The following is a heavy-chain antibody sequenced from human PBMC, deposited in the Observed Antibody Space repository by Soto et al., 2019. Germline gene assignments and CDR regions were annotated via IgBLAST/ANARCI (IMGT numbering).Heavy chain of an antibody. V-gene: IGHV2-5*02. D-gene: IGHD2-2*01. CDR1: GFSLSNSGVA. CDR2: IYWDDDK. CDR3: AHRPGQHCCTAGCPSGAFGV. Sequence: QITLKESGPTLVKPTQTLTLTCTVSGFSLSNSGVAVGWIRQPPGKALECLALIYWDDDKRFSPSLQSRLSITKDTSKTEVVLTLTIVDPEDTATYFCAHRPGQHCCTAGCPSGAFGVWGQGTLVTVSS. J-gene: IGHJ3*01.